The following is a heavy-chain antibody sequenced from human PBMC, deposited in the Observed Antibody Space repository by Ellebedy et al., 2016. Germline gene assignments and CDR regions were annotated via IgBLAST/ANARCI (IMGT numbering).Heavy chain of an antibody. CDR2: INPNSGGT. CDR1: GYTFTGYY. J-gene: IGHJ6*02. Sequence: ASVKVSCKASGYTFTGYYMHWVRQAPGQGLEWMGWINPNSGGTNYAQKFQGWVTMTRDTSISTAYMELSRLRSDGTAVYYCARGEAAAGMYYYYGMDVWGQGTTVTVSS. V-gene: IGHV1-2*04. CDR3: ARGEAAAGMYYYYGMDV. D-gene: IGHD6-13*01.